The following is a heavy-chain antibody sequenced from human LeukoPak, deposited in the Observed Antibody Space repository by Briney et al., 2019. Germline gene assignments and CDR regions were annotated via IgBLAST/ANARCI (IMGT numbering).Heavy chain of an antibody. J-gene: IGHJ5*02. D-gene: IGHD6-13*01. Sequence: SETLSLTCTVSGGSISSYYWSWIRPPPGKGLEWIGYIYYSGSTNYNPSLKSRVTISVDTSKNQFSLKLSSVTAADTAVYYCARSAYSSSWYRSDWFDPWGQGTLVTVSS. CDR1: GGSISSYY. CDR2: IYYSGST. V-gene: IGHV4-59*01. CDR3: ARSAYSSSWYRSDWFDP.